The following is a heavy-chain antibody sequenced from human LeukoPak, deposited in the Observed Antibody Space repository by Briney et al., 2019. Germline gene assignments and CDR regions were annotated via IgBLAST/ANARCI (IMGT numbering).Heavy chain of an antibody. D-gene: IGHD3-16*01. CDR2: ISGSGGST. J-gene: IGHJ1*01. V-gene: IGHV3-23*01. Sequence: GGSLRLSCAASGFTLSSYAMSWVRQAPGKGLERVSAISGSGGSTFYTDSVKGRFTISRDNAKNTLYLQMNSLRAEDTAVYYCAKDLRGGQSTEYFQHWGQGTLVTVSS. CDR3: AKDLRGGQSTEYFQH. CDR1: GFTLSSYA.